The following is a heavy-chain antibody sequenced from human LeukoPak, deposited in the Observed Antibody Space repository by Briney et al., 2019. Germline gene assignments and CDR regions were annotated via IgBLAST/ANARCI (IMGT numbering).Heavy chain of an antibody. CDR1: GGSISSSSYY. V-gene: IGHV4-39*07. J-gene: IGHJ4*02. Sequence: SETLSLTCTVSGGSISSSSYYWGWIRQPPGKGLEWIGSIYYSGSTYYNPSLKSRVTISGDTSKNQFSLKLSSVTAADTAVYYCARRKTVVFDYWGQGTLVTVSS. D-gene: IGHD1-14*01. CDR3: ARRKTVVFDY. CDR2: IYYSGST.